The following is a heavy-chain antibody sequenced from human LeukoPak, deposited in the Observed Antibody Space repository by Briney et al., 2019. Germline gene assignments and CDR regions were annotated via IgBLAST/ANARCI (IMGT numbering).Heavy chain of an antibody. CDR3: ARGPITMVRGVSMDV. D-gene: IGHD3-10*01. CDR1: GYTFTGYY. CDR2: INPNSGGT. Sequence: ASVKVSCKASGYTFTGYYMHWVRQAPGQGLEWMGWINPNSGGTNYAQKFQGRVTMTRDTSISTAYMELSRLRSDDTAVYYCARGPITMVRGVSMDVWGQGTTVTVSS. V-gene: IGHV1-2*02. J-gene: IGHJ6*02.